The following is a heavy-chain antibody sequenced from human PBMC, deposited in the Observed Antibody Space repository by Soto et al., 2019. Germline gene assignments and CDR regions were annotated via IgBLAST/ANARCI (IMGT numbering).Heavy chain of an antibody. J-gene: IGHJ2*01. CDR3: VSSVGAITSLGVFDL. D-gene: IGHD1-26*01. Sequence: QVQLVQSGAEVKKPGASVKVSCKASGYTFTSYDINWVRQATGQGLEWMGWMNPNSGNTGYAQKFQGRVTMTRNTSISTAYMELSSMRSEDTAVYYCVSSVGAITSLGVFDLWGRGTLVTVSS. CDR2: MNPNSGNT. V-gene: IGHV1-8*01. CDR1: GYTFTSYD.